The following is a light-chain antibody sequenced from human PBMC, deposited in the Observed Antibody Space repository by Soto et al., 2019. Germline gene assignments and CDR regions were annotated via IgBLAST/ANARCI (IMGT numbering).Light chain of an antibody. CDR1: QSVSNNY. V-gene: IGKV3-20*01. J-gene: IGKJ1*01. Sequence: EIVLTQSPGTLSLSPGERATLSCRASQSVSNNYLAWYQQKPGQAPRLLIYGASNRATGIPDRFSGSGSGTDFTLTISRLEPGDFAVYYCQQYGSLPRTFGQGTKVEIK. CDR3: QQYGSLPRT. CDR2: GAS.